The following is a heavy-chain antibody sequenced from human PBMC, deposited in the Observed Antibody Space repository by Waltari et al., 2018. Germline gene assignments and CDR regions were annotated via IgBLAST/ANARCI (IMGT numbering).Heavy chain of an antibody. Sequence: QVQLQQWGAGLLKPSETLSLTCAVYGGSFSGYYWSWIRQPPGKGLEWIGEINHSGSTNYNPSLKSRVTISVDTSKNQFSLKLSSVTAADTAVYYCARGRLSSGHDYWGQGTLVTVSS. CDR2: INHSGST. V-gene: IGHV4-34*01. CDR3: ARGRLSSGHDY. J-gene: IGHJ4*02. D-gene: IGHD6-19*01. CDR1: GGSFSGYY.